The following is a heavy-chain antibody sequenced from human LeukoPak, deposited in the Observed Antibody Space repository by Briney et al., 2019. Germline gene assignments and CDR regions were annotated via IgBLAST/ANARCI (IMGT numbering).Heavy chain of an antibody. D-gene: IGHD3-10*01. CDR3: ARGRGSGSYYNYYYYYYMDV. J-gene: IGHJ6*03. Sequence: ASVKVSCKASGYTFTSYDINWVRQATGQGLEWMGWMNPNSGNTGYAQEFQGRVTMTRNTSISTAYMELSSLRSEDTAVYYCARGRGSGSYYNYYYYYYMDVWGKGTTVTVSS. V-gene: IGHV1-8*01. CDR1: GYTFTSYD. CDR2: MNPNSGNT.